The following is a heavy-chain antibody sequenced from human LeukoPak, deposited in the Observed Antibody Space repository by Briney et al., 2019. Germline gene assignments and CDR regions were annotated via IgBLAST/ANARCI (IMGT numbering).Heavy chain of an antibody. J-gene: IGHJ4*02. CDR2: IYYSGST. V-gene: IGHV4-30-4*08. CDR1: GGSISSGDHY. CDR3: ARAGGYGGHSVLDY. D-gene: IGHD4-23*01. Sequence: SQTLSLTCTVSGGSISSGDHYWSWIRQPPGKGLEWIGYIYYSGSTYYNPSLKSRVAISVDTSKKQFSLKMSSVTAADTAVYYCARAGGYGGHSVLDYWGPGTLVTVSS.